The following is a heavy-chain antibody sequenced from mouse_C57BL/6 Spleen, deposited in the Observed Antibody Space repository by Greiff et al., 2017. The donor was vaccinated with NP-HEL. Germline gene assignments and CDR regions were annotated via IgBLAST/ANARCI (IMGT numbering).Heavy chain of an antibody. D-gene: IGHD1-1*01. CDR3: AGGGSSLYFDY. J-gene: IGHJ2*01. CDR1: GYSFTSYY. CDR2: IYPGSGNT. Sequence: QVQLQQSGPELVKPGASVKISCKASGYSFTSYYIHWVKQRPGQGLEWIGWIYPGSGNTKYNEKFKGKATLTADTSSSTAYMQLSSLTSDDSAVYYCAGGGSSLYFDYWGQGTTLPGSS. V-gene: IGHV1-66*01.